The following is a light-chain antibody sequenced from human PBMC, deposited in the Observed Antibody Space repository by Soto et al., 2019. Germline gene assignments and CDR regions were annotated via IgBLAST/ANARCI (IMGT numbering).Light chain of an antibody. J-gene: IGLJ1*01. CDR2: EVT. Sequence: QSALAQSASVSGSPGQSITISCAGTSSDVGAYNYVSWYQLHPGKAPKLIISEVTNRPSGVSSRFSGSKSANTASLTISGLRAEDEADYYCSSYTRSSTQVFGTGTKLTVL. V-gene: IGLV2-14*01. CDR3: SSYTRSSTQV. CDR1: SSDVGAYNY.